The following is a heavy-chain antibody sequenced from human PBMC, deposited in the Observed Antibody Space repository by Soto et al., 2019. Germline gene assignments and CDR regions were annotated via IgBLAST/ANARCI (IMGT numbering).Heavy chain of an antibody. Sequence: QVQLQQWGAGLLKPSETLSLTCAVYGGSFSGYYWSWIRQPPGKGLEWIGEINHSGSTNYNPSLKSRVTISVDTSKNQFSLKLSSVTAADTAVYYCASGIAFDYWGQGTLVTVSS. CDR2: INHSGST. CDR3: ASGIAFDY. V-gene: IGHV4-34*01. J-gene: IGHJ4*02. CDR1: GGSFSGYY.